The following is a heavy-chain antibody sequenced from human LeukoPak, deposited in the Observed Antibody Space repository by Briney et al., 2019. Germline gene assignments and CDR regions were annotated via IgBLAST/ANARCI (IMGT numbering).Heavy chain of an antibody. V-gene: IGHV3-7*03. CDR1: GFTFSSYW. Sequence: PGGSLRLSCAASGFTFSSYWMSWVRQAPGKGLEWVANIKQDGSEKYYVDSVKGRFTISRDNAKNSLYLQMNSLRAEDTAVYYCATENTLWFGELLNWFDPWGQGTLVTVSS. J-gene: IGHJ5*02. CDR3: ATENTLWFGELLNWFDP. D-gene: IGHD3-10*01. CDR2: IKQDGSEK.